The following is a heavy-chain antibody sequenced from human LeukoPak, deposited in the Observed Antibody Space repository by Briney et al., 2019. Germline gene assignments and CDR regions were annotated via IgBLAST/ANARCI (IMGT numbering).Heavy chain of an antibody. CDR1: EFTFSDAC. J-gene: IGHJ1*01. D-gene: IGHD2-21*02. V-gene: IGHV3-15*01. Sequence: GGSLRLSCAASEFTFSDACMSWVRQAPGKGLEWVGRIKSKTDDGTTDYTAPVKGRFTISRDDSKNTLYLQMNSLKTEDTAVYYCTTAMVVTAILYFQHWGQGTLVTVSS. CDR2: IKSKTDDGTT. CDR3: TTAMVVTAILYFQH.